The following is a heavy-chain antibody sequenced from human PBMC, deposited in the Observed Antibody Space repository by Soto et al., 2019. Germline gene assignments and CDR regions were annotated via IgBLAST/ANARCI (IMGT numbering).Heavy chain of an antibody. CDR3: ARDNSTVLWFWELSVRAYDYYYYYMDV. CDR1: GFTFSRYW. J-gene: IGHJ6*03. D-gene: IGHD3-10*01. V-gene: IGHV3-74*01. CDR2: INSDGSST. Sequence: GGSLRLSCAASGFTFSRYWMHWVRQAPGKGLEWVSRINSDGSSTTYADSVKGRFTISGDNAKNSLYRQRNSLSAEDTAVYYCARDNSTVLWFWELSVRAYDYYYYYMDVWGKGTTVTVSS.